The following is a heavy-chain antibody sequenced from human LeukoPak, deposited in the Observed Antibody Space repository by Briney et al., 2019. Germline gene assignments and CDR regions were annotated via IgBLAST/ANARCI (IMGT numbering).Heavy chain of an antibody. CDR2: ISSGSSTM. CDR1: GFSFNSFS. V-gene: IGHV3-48*01. CDR3: ARDISTWYGSYYYYYMDV. J-gene: IGHJ6*03. Sequence: GGSLRLSCAASGFSFNSFSMNWVRQAPGKGLEWVSYISSGSSTMYYADSVTGRFSISRDNAKNSLYLQMNSLRAEDTAVYYCARDISTWYGSYYYYYMDVWGKGTTVTVSS. D-gene: IGHD6-13*01.